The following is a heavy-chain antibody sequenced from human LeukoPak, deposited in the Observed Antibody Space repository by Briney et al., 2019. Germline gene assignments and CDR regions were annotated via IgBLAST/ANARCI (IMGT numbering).Heavy chain of an antibody. CDR1: GGSISNNY. Sequence: PSETLSLTCTVSGGSISNNYWNWIQLPPGKGLEWIGYIYYTGSTHYNPSLKSRVTISLDTSKSQFSLKLTSVTAADTAVYYCAKARDSNIWYPFDYWGQGTLVTVSS. CDR3: AKARDSNIWYPFDY. D-gene: IGHD6-13*01. J-gene: IGHJ4*02. CDR2: IYYTGST. V-gene: IGHV4-59*01.